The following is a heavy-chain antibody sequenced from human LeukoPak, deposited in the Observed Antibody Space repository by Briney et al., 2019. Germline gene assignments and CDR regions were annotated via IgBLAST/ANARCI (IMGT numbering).Heavy chain of an antibody. CDR3: ARGLLSGDY. J-gene: IGHJ4*02. Sequence: GGSLRLSCAASGFTFSSYEMNWVRQAPGEGLEWVSYISISGTTIYYADSVKGRFTISRDNAKNSLYLQMNSLRAEDTALYYCARGLLSGDYWGQGALVTVSS. V-gene: IGHV3-48*03. CDR2: ISISGTTI. CDR1: GFTFSSYE. D-gene: IGHD3-10*01.